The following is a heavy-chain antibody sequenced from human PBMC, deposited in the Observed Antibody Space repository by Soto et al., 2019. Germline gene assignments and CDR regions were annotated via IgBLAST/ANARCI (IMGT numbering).Heavy chain of an antibody. CDR2: IYYSGST. J-gene: IGHJ4*02. D-gene: IGHD3-3*01. V-gene: IGHV4-59*01. CDR1: GGSISSYY. CDR3: ARGADDFWSGYYDY. Sequence: SETLSLTCTVSGGSISSYYWSWIRQPPGKGLEWIGYIYYSGSTNYNPSLKSRVTISVDTSKNQFSLKLSSVTAADTAVYYCARGADDFWSGYYDYWGQGTLVTVSS.